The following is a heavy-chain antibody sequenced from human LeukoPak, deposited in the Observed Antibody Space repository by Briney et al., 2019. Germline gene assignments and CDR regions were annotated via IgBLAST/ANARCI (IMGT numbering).Heavy chain of an antibody. CDR2: ISYDGSNK. CDR3: AKDPPVGDSPSYYYGMDV. V-gene: IGHV3-30*18. J-gene: IGHJ6*02. D-gene: IGHD2-15*01. Sequence: HPGRSLRLSCAASGFTFSSYGMHWVRQAPGKGLEWVAVISYDGSNKYYADSVKGRFTISRDNSKNTLYLQMNSLRAEDTAVYYCAKDPPVGDSPSYYYGMDVWGQGTTVTVSS. CDR1: GFTFSSYG.